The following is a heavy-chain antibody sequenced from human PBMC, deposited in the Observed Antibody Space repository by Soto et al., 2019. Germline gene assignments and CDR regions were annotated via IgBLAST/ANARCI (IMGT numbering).Heavy chain of an antibody. Sequence: QVQLQESGPGLVKPSETLSLTCTVSGGSISSYYWSWIRQPPGKGLEWIGYIYYSGSTNYNPSLKSRVTISVDTSKNQCSLKLSSVTAADTAVYYCARVHMEQRLVLDYWGQGTLVTVSS. CDR2: IYYSGST. CDR1: GGSISSYY. J-gene: IGHJ4*02. CDR3: ARVHMEQRLVLDY. V-gene: IGHV4-59*08. D-gene: IGHD6-13*01.